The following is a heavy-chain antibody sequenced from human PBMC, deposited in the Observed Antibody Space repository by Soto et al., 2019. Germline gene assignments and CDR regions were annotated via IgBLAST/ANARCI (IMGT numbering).Heavy chain of an antibody. J-gene: IGHJ6*02. Sequence: QVQLQESGPGLVKPSQTLSLTCTVSGGSISRGDYYWSWIRQPPGKGLEWIGYIHYSGSTYHHPSLKSRVSIPVDSSKNQFSLEITSVTAADTAVYYCGRAHRDLQQLVNYYYSMDVWGQGTTVTVSS. CDR1: GGSISRGDYY. CDR2: IHYSGST. V-gene: IGHV4-30-4*01. D-gene: IGHD6-13*01. CDR3: GRAHRDLQQLVNYYYSMDV.